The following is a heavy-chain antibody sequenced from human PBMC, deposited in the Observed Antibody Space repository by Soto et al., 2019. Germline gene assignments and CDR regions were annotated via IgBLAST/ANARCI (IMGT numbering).Heavy chain of an antibody. CDR3: TRGPRPISTGTGAY. J-gene: IGHJ4*02. Sequence: PGGSLRLSCAASGFIFKMYWMHWVRQSPGKGPVWISRIYNDGTYSDYADSVRGRFTISRDNVNDTLYLQMNNLRAEDSGLYYCTRGPRPISTGTGAYWGQGXQVTVYS. D-gene: IGHD3-10*01. CDR2: IYNDGTYS. V-gene: IGHV3-74*01. CDR1: GFIFKMYW.